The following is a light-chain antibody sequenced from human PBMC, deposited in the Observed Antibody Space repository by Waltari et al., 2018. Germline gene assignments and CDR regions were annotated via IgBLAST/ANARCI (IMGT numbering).Light chain of an antibody. CDR2: EDN. J-gene: IGLJ2*01. CDR1: AFPNTY. V-gene: IGLV3-10*01. CDR3: YSTDRTGKQRV. Sequence: SYELTQPPSVSVSPGQTARIPCAGDAFPNTYGYWYQQKSGQAPVLVIYEDNKRRSGIPERFSGSSSGTMVTLTISGAQVEDEGDYYCYSTDRTGKQRVFGGGTKLTVL.